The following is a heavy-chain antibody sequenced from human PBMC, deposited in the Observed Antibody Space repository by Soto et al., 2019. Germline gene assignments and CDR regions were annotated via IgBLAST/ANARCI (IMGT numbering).Heavy chain of an antibody. J-gene: IGHJ6*02. Sequence: QVQLQESGPGLVKPSETLSLTCTVSGGSISSYYWSWIRQPAGKGLEWIGRIYTSGSTNYNPSLNSRVTMSVDTSKNQFSLKLSSVTAADTAVYYCARDSGYSGSRVYYYYGMDVWGQGTTVTVSS. CDR2: IYTSGST. V-gene: IGHV4-4*07. CDR1: GGSISSYY. CDR3: ARDSGYSGSRVYYYYGMDV. D-gene: IGHD1-26*01.